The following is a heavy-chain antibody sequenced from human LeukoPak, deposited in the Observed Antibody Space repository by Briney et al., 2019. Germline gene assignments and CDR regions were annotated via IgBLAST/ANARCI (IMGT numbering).Heavy chain of an antibody. V-gene: IGHV3-48*04. CDR3: ARDPGYSSEYYFDY. CDR2: ISSSSSTI. J-gene: IGHJ4*02. Sequence: GGSLRLSCAASGFTFSSYSMNWVRQAPGKGLEWVSYISSSSSTIYYADSVKGRFTISRDNAKNSLYLQMNSLRAEDTAVYYCARDPGYSSEYYFDYWGQGTLVTVSS. D-gene: IGHD6-25*01. CDR1: GFTFSSYS.